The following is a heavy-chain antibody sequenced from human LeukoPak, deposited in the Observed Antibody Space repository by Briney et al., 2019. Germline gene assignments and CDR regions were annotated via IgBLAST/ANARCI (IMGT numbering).Heavy chain of an antibody. CDR1: AYIFGGYA. Sequence: ASVKVSCKASAYIFGGYALHWVRQAPGQRLEWMGWINVDNGKTKSSQKFQGRVTITRDTSASTVYMELSSLRSEDTAVYYCARRGGSDYGDYEGAFDIWGQGTMVTVSS. CDR2: INVDNGKT. J-gene: IGHJ3*02. D-gene: IGHD4-17*01. CDR3: ARRGGSDYGDYEGAFDI. V-gene: IGHV1-3*01.